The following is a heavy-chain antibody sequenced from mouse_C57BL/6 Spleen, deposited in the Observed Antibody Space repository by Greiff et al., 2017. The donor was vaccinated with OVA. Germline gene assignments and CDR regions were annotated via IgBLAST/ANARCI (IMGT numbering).Heavy chain of an antibody. CDR2: IDPEAGGT. CDR3: ASLAGFAD. Sequence: VQLQQSGAELVKPGASVKLSCTASGYNIKDYYMHWVKQRTEQGLEWIGRIDPEAGGTKYTPKFQGKATITADKSSNTAYLQLSSLTSEDTAVYYGASLAGFADWGKGTPVTVSA. CDR1: GYNIKDYY. V-gene: IGHV14-2*01. D-gene: IGHD2-10*02. J-gene: IGHJ3*01.